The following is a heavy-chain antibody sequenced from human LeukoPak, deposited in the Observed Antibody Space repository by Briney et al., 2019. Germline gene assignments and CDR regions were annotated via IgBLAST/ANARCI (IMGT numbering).Heavy chain of an antibody. CDR1: GGSISSYY. D-gene: IGHD3-22*01. CDR3: ASSHDSTTLGFDY. Sequence: PSETLSLTCTVSGGSISSYYWSWIRQPPGKGLEWIVYIYYSGSTNYNPSLKSRVTISVDTSKNQFSLKLSSVTAADTAVYYCASSHDSTTLGFDYWGQGTLVTVSS. CDR2: IYYSGST. V-gene: IGHV4-59*01. J-gene: IGHJ4*02.